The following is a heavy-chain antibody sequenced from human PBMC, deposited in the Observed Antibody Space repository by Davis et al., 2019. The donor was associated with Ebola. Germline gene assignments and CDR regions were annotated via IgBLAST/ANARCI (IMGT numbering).Heavy chain of an antibody. Sequence: AASVKVSCKASGYTFTSYDINWVRQATGQGLEWMGWMNPKSGNTGYAQKFQGRVTITRDTSATTAYMDLSSLRSEDTAVYFCARLSSTWSSLYGMDVWGQGTTVTVSS. J-gene: IGHJ6*02. CDR2: MNPKSGNT. V-gene: IGHV1-8*01. CDR3: ARLSSTWSSLYGMDV. CDR1: GYTFTSYD. D-gene: IGHD6-13*01.